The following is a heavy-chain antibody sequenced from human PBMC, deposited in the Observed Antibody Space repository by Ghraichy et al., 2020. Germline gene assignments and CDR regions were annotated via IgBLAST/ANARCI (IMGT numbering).Heavy chain of an antibody. D-gene: IGHD3-9*01. CDR3: ARLVDGRVYFDL. J-gene: IGHJ2*01. V-gene: IGHV4-31*03. CDR1: DVSINNDGYY. Sequence: SETLSLTCTVSDVSINNDGYYWIWLRQHPGKGLEWIGYIKYSGDNYSNPSIKSRVTISGDTSKTQFPLKLSSVTAADTAMYYCARLVDGRVYFDLGGRGTLVTVSA. CDR2: IKYSGDN.